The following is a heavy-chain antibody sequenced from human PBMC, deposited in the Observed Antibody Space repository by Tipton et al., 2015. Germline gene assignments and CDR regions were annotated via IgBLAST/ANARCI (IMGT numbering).Heavy chain of an antibody. V-gene: IGHV3-23*01. D-gene: IGHD1-7*01. Sequence: SLRLSCAASGFTFSTFGLSWVRQAAGKGLEWVSGLSGSGATTYYADSVKGRFTISRNNAKNSLFLQMNSLRAEDTAVYYCAREYTGTRRSGYYYGMDVWGQGTTVTVSS. CDR3: AREYTGTRRSGYYYGMDV. J-gene: IGHJ6*02. CDR1: GFTFSTFG. CDR2: LSGSGATT.